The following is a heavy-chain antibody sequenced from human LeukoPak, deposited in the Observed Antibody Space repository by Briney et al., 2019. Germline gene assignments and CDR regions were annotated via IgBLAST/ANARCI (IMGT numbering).Heavy chain of an antibody. Sequence: SETLSLTCAVYGGSVNGYYWSWIRQPPGKALEWIGEIKHDGSTKYNSSLKSRVTISIDTSKNQFSLKLSSVTAADTAVYYCAKSNGYGLIDIWGQGTMVTVSS. V-gene: IGHV4-34*01. J-gene: IGHJ3*02. CDR2: IKHDGST. CDR3: AKSNGYGLIDI. D-gene: IGHD3-22*01. CDR1: GGSVNGYY.